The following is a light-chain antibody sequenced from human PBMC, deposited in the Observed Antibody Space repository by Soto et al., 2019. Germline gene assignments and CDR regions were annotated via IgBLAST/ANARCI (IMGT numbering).Light chain of an antibody. Sequence: QSVLTQPPSVSGAPGQRVTISCTGSSSNIGAGYDVHWYQQLPGRAPKLLIYGNSNRPSGVPDRFSGSKSGTSASLAITGLQAEDEADYCCQSYDSSLSGYVVFGGGTKLTVL. CDR1: SSNIGAGYD. CDR3: QSYDSSLSGYVV. V-gene: IGLV1-40*01. J-gene: IGLJ2*01. CDR2: GNS.